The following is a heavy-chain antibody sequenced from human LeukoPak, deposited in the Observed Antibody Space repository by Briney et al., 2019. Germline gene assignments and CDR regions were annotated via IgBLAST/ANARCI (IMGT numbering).Heavy chain of an antibody. CDR2: ITWDSASS. CDR1: GFMFADYA. J-gene: IGHJ4*02. D-gene: IGHD1-1*01. Sequence: GRSLRLSCAASGFMFADYAMHWVRQVPGKGLEWVSGITWDSASSGYADSVKGRFTISRDNAKNSLYLQMNSLRAEDTALYYCAKPRFDRQNDGSLYYWGQGTLVTVSS. CDR3: AKPRFDRQNDGSLYY. V-gene: IGHV3-9*01.